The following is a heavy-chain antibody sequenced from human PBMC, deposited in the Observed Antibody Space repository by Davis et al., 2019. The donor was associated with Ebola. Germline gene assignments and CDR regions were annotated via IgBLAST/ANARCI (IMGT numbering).Heavy chain of an antibody. V-gene: IGHV7-4-1*02. J-gene: IGHJ5*02. CDR2: INTATGNP. CDR3: AREGSSIAARLPWFDP. D-gene: IGHD6-6*01. Sequence: ASVKVSCKASGYTFTSYGMSWVRQAPGQGLEWMGWINTATGNPTYAQAFMGRFVFSLDTSVTTAYLQISRLKADDTAVYYCAREGSSIAARLPWFDPWGQGTLVTVSS. CDR1: GYTFTSYG.